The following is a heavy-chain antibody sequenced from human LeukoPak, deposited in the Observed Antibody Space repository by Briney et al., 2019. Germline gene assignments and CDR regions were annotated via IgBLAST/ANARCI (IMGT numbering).Heavy chain of an antibody. J-gene: IGHJ1*01. D-gene: IGHD3-22*01. CDR2: ISGRGGNT. V-gene: IGHV3-23*01. CDR1: GFTFSIYA. CDR3: AGDRRYDSSGYFQH. Sequence: GGSLRLSCAASGFTFSIYAMSWVRPAPGKGLEWGSAISGRGGNTYYADSVKGRFTISRDNSKNTLDLQMNSLRAEDTAMYYCAGDRRYDSSGYFQHWGQGTLVAVSS.